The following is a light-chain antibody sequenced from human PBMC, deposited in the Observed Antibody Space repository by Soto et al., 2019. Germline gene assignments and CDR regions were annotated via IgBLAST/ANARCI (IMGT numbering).Light chain of an antibody. Sequence: DIVMTQSPLSLPVTPGEPASISCRSSQSLLNSNGYNCLEWYLQKPGQSPQLLSYLGSYRASGVPDRFSGSGSGTDFTLKISRVEAEDVGVYFCMQSLQTPLTFGQGTKVEIK. J-gene: IGKJ1*01. CDR2: LGS. CDR3: MQSLQTPLT. V-gene: IGKV2-28*01. CDR1: QSLLNSNGYNC.